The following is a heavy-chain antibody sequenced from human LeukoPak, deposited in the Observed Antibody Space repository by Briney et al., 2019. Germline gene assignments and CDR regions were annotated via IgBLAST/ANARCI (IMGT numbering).Heavy chain of an antibody. J-gene: IGHJ4*02. CDR2: ISSSSSYI. CDR3: ARDVRAVAGYVDY. Sequence: GGSLRLSCAASGFTFSSYSMNWVRQAPGKGLEWVSSISSSSSYIYYADSVKGRFTISRDNAKNSLYLQMNSLRAEDTAVYYCARDVRAVAGYVDYWGQGTLVTVSS. CDR1: GFTFSSYS. D-gene: IGHD6-19*01. V-gene: IGHV3-21*01.